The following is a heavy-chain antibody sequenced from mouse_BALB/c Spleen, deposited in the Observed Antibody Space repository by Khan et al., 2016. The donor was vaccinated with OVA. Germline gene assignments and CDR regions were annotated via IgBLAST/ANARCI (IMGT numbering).Heavy chain of an antibody. CDR1: RFSISSYG. CDR2: IVSNGGST. D-gene: IGHD2-12*01. V-gene: IGHV5-6-3*01. J-gene: IGHJ2*01. CDR3: ARSAI. Sequence: EVELLESGGGIVQPAGSLKRSCAATRFSISSYGMSSFRQPLHKKQELVATIVSNGGSTDYPHSVKRRFTISGDNAKNPLYLHMSSLKTENTAMYYCARSAIWGQGTTLTVSS.